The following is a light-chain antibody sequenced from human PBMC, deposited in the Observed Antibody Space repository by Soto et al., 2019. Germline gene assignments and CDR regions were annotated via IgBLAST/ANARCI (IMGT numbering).Light chain of an antibody. CDR2: DAS. J-gene: IGKJ3*01. CDR1: QSISSW. Sequence: DIQMTQSTSTLSASVGDRVTITCRASQSISSWLAWYQQKPGKAPKLLIYDASSLESGVPSRFSGSGSGTEFTLTISSLQPDDFATYYCQQYNSYLFTFGPGTKVYIK. V-gene: IGKV1-5*01. CDR3: QQYNSYLFT.